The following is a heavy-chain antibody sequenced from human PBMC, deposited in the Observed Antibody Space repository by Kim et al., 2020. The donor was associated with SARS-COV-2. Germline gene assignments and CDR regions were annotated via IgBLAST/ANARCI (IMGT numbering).Heavy chain of an antibody. Sequence: GGSLRLSCAASGFTFSDYYMSWIRQAPGKGLEWVSYISSSSSYTNYADSVKGRFTISRDNAKNSLYLQMNSLRAEDTAVYYCARDPYSSSSVGTYWFDPWGQGTLVTVSS. J-gene: IGHJ5*02. CDR2: ISSSSSYT. CDR3: ARDPYSSSSVGTYWFDP. D-gene: IGHD6-6*01. CDR1: GFTFSDYY. V-gene: IGHV3-11*05.